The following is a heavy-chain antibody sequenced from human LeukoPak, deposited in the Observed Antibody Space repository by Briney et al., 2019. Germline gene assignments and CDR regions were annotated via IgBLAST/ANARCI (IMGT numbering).Heavy chain of an antibody. CDR3: ATAPRGYCSGGSCWFDP. Sequence: ASVKVSCKVSGYTLTELSIHWVRQAPGKGLEWMGGFDPEDGETIYAQKFQGRVTMTEDTSTDTAYMELSSLRSEDTAVYYCATAPRGYCSGGSCWFDPWGQGTLVTVSS. D-gene: IGHD2-15*01. CDR2: FDPEDGET. V-gene: IGHV1-24*01. J-gene: IGHJ5*02. CDR1: GYTLTELS.